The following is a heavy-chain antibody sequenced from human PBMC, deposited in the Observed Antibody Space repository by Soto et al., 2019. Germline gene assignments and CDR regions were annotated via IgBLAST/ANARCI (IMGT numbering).Heavy chain of an antibody. CDR2: ISYDGSDK. CDR3: AREAPYYDFWSGAPFDP. V-gene: IGHV3-30-3*01. J-gene: IGHJ5*02. D-gene: IGHD3-3*01. Sequence: GFPRLSCAASGFTFRNYAMHGVRQAPGKGLEWVAVISYDGSDKFYADSVKGRFTISRDNSKNTLYLQMNSLRAEDTAVYYCAREAPYYDFWSGAPFDPWGQGTLVTVSS. CDR1: GFTFRNYA.